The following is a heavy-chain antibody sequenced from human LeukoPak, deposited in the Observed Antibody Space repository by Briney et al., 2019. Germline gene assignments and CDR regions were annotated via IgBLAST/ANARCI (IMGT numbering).Heavy chain of an antibody. V-gene: IGHV3-74*01. J-gene: IGHJ4*02. CDR2: MNSDGSSR. CDR1: GFTFRNYW. CDR3: AREEEGTGNWYLDY. Sequence: GGSLRLSCAVSGFTFRNYWMHWVRQAPGKGLVWVSRMNSDGSSRSYADSVKGRFTISRDNAKNTLYLQLNSLRAEDTAIYYCAREEEGTGNWYLDYWGQGTLVTVSS. D-gene: IGHD6-13*01.